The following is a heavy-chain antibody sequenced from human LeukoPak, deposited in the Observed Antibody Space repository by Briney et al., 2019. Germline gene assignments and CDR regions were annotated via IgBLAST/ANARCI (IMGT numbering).Heavy chain of an antibody. Sequence: VASVKASCKSSGFSFTSYYTHWFRQAPGQGPEWMGWMNCNSGGTNYAQKFRGRVSMTRDTSISTAYMELSGLGPDDTAVYYCASPSGYKTSCVAFDIWGQGTMVTISS. D-gene: IGHD1-14*01. CDR2: MNCNSGGT. J-gene: IGHJ3*02. CDR3: ASPSGYKTSCVAFDI. V-gene: IGHV1-2*02. CDR1: GFSFTSYY.